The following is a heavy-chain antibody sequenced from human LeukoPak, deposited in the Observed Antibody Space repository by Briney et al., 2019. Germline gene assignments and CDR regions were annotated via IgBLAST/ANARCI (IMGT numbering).Heavy chain of an antibody. Sequence: TGGSLRLSCAASGFTFSTYNMNWVRQAPGKGLEWVSSISSSSSYIYYADSVKGRFTISRDNAKNSLYLQMNSLRAEDTAVYYCARDIVVVPAGKDAFDIWGQGTMVTVSS. CDR3: ARDIVVVPAGKDAFDI. CDR1: GFTFSTYN. CDR2: ISSSSSYI. D-gene: IGHD2-2*01. J-gene: IGHJ3*02. V-gene: IGHV3-21*01.